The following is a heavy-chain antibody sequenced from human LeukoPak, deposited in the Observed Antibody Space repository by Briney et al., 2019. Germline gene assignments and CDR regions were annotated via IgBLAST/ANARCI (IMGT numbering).Heavy chain of an antibody. CDR2: IIPIFGTA. D-gene: IGHD2-2*01. Sequence: VASVKVSCKASGGTFSSYAISWVRQAPGQGLEWMGGIIPIFGTANYAQKFQGGVTITADESTSTAYMELSSLRSEDTAVYYCARGGIVVVPAAPYSSGWWSYFDYWGQGTLVTVSS. J-gene: IGHJ4*02. CDR1: GGTFSSYA. V-gene: IGHV1-69*13. CDR3: ARGGIVVVPAAPYSSGWWSYFDY.